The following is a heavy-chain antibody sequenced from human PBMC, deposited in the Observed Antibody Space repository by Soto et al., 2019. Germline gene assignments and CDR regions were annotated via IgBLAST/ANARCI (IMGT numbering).Heavy chain of an antibody. CDR2: VFPGNSDT. J-gene: IGHJ6*02. Sequence: PGESLKISCAVSGYIFTIYWIGWVRQMPGKGLEWMAIVFPGNSDTIYSPSFRGQVTISADKSISTAYLQWNSLQASDTAIYYCARHNVYAMDVWGQGTTVTVSS. V-gene: IGHV5-51*01. CDR1: GYIFTIYW. CDR3: ARHNVYAMDV.